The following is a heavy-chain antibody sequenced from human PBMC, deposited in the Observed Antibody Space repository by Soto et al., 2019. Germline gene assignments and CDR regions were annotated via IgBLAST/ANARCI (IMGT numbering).Heavy chain of an antibody. Sequence: SGPTLVKPTQTLTLTCTFSGFSVSTRGVGVGWIRQPPGKALEWLALIFWDDDKRYSPSLKSRLTITKDTSNNQVVLTMTNMDPVDTATYFCAHTLRDIWNAVWVGWFDPWGQGTLVTVSS. J-gene: IGHJ5*02. CDR2: IFWDDDK. V-gene: IGHV2-5*02. CDR3: AHTLRDIWNAVWVGWFDP. CDR1: GFSVSTRGVG. D-gene: IGHD1-1*01.